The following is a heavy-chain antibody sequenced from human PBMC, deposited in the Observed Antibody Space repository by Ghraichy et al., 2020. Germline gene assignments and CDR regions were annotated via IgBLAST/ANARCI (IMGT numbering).Heavy chain of an antibody. J-gene: IGHJ2*01. Sequence: LSLTCAASGFTFSSYWMHWVRQAPGKGLVWVSRINSDGSSTSYADSVKGRFTISRDNAKNTLYLQMNSLRAEDTALYYCARGGSDGASYDSSGYRYFDLWGRGTLVTVSS. CDR2: INSDGSST. V-gene: IGHV3-74*01. CDR3: ARGGSDGASYDSSGYRYFDL. CDR1: GFTFSSYW. D-gene: IGHD3-22*01.